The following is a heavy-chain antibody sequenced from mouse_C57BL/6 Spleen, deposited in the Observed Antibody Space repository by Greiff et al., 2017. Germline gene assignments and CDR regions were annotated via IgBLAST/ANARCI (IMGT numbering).Heavy chain of an antibody. CDR1: GYAFTSYW. CDR3: AYDYLSLDY. V-gene: IGHV1-80*01. D-gene: IGHD2-4*01. CDR2: IYPGDGDT. J-gene: IGHJ2*02. Sequence: QVQLQQPGAELVKPGASVKISCNASGYAFTSYWMNWVKQRPGKGLEWLGMIYPGDGDTNYNGKFKGKATLTADKSSSTAYMQHSRLTSAESAVSFCAYDYLSLDYWGQGTSLTVSS.